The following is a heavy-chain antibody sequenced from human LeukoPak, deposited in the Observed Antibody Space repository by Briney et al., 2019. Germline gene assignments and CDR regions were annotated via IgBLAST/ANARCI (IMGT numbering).Heavy chain of an antibody. D-gene: IGHD3-3*01. V-gene: IGHV4-30-4*08. CDR1: GGSISSGDYY. CDR3: ARALRFLEFDP. CDR2: IYYSGST. J-gene: IGHJ5*02. Sequence: TLSLTCTVSGGSISSGDYYWSWIRQPPGKGLEWIGYIYYSGSTYYNPSLKSRVTISVDTSKNQFSLKLSSVTAADTAVYYCARALRFLEFDPWGRGTLVTVSS.